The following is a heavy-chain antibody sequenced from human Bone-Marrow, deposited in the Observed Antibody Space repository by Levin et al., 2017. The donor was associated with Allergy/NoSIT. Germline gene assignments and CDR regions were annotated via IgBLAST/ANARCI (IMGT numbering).Heavy chain of an antibody. CDR2: IYSGGST. D-gene: IGHD6-19*01. Sequence: GESLKISCAASGFTVSSNYMSWVRPAPGKGLEWVSVIYSGGSTYYADSVKGRFTISRDNSKNTLYLQMNSLRAEDTAVYYCARVGVGAVAGTGWFDPWGQGTLVTVSS. J-gene: IGHJ5*02. V-gene: IGHV3-66*02. CDR3: ARVGVGAVAGTGWFDP. CDR1: GFTVSSNY.